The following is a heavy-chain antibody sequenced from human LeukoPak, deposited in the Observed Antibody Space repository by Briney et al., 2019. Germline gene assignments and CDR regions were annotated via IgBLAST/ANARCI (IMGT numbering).Heavy chain of an antibody. CDR3: AIKPPSGWFGTGWLDP. Sequence: SETLSLTCTVSGGSISIYYWSWIRQPAGKGLEWIGRIYTSGSTNYTPSLKSRVTMSADTSKNQFSLKLSSVTAADTAVYYCAIKPPSGWFGTGWLDPWGQGTLVTVSS. CDR1: GGSISIYY. V-gene: IGHV4-4*07. CDR2: IYTSGST. J-gene: IGHJ5*02. D-gene: IGHD3-10*01.